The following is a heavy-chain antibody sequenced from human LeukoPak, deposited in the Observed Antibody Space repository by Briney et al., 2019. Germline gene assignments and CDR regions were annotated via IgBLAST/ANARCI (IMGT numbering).Heavy chain of an antibody. Sequence: GASVKVSCKASGYTFTGYYMHWVRQAPGQGLEWMGWIKPNSGGTNYAQKFQGRVTMSVDTSKNQFSLKLSSVTAADTAVYYCARGRSTTLYGSGSYLWFDPWGQGTLVTVSS. D-gene: IGHD3-10*01. J-gene: IGHJ5*02. CDR2: IKPNSGGT. CDR1: GYTFTGYY. V-gene: IGHV1-2*02. CDR3: ARGRSTTLYGSGSYLWFDP.